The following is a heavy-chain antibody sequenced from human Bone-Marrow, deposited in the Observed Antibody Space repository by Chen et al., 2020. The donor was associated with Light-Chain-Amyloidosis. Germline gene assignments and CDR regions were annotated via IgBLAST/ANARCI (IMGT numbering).Heavy chain of an antibody. CDR3: AKDPRYGSGSYWGYYFDF. CDR1: GFTFGNYA. Sequence: EVQLVESGGGLEQPGMSLTLSCAASGFTFGNYAMSWVRQAPGKGLEWVSTLSGSGGTTYYADSVRGRFTISRDNFQNTLYLQMNSLRAEDTAVYYCAKDPRYGSGSYWGYYFDFWGQGALVTVSS. V-gene: IGHV3-23*04. J-gene: IGHJ4*02. CDR2: LSGSGGTT. D-gene: IGHD3-10*01.